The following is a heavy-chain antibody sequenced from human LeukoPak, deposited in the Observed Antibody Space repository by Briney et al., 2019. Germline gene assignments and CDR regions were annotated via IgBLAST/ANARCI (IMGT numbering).Heavy chain of an antibody. V-gene: IGHV3-48*02. Sequence: GGSLRLSCAGSGFSISNYGINWVRQAPGKGLEWLSYIRGDSSTKYYADSVEGRFTISRDNAQNSLYLQMNSLRDEDSGVYYCARSGGSFYDYWGQGTVVTVSS. CDR2: IRGDSSTK. D-gene: IGHD2-15*01. CDR1: GFSISNYG. CDR3: ARSGGSFYDY. J-gene: IGHJ4*02.